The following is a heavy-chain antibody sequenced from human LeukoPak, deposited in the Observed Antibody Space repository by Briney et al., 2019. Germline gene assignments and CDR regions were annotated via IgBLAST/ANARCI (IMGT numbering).Heavy chain of an antibody. CDR2: MNPKSGYT. CDR3: ARVDGSVDY. D-gene: IGHD5-24*01. V-gene: IGHV1-8*03. CDR1: GYTFTNYD. J-gene: IGHJ4*02. Sequence: ASVKVSCKASGYTFTNYDINWVRQATGQGLEWMGWMNPKSGYTGNAQKFQGRVTITRDTSINTAYMELRGLTSDDPAVYYCARVDGSVDYWGQGTLVTVSS.